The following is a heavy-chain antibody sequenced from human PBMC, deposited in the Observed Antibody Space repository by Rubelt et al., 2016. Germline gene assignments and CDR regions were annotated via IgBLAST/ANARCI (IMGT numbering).Heavy chain of an antibody. CDR2: IYYNGAT. Sequence: QVQLQESGPGLVKPSETLSLTCTVSVGYMSSYWWSWIRQPPGKGLEWLGSIYYNGATNCNPSLKSRVTTSEDTSKNQFSLKLTSVTAADTAVYYWAGAVGWKQWLNYFDYWGRGTLVTVSS. CDR3: AGAVGWKQWLNYFDY. V-gene: IGHV4-59*01. D-gene: IGHD6-19*01. CDR1: VGYMSSYW. J-gene: IGHJ4*02.